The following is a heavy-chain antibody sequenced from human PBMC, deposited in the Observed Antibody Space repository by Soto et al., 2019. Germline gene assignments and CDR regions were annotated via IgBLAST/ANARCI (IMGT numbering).Heavy chain of an antibody. V-gene: IGHV1-3*05. J-gene: IGHJ4*02. CDR2: INAGNGNT. CDR1: GYTFTSYA. D-gene: IGHD2-15*01. Sequence: QVQLVQSGAEEKKPGASVKVSCKASGYTFTSYAMHWVRQAPGQRLEWMGWINAGNGNTKCSQKFQDRVTITRDTSASTAYIELSSLRSEDTAVYYCARGESVVGEYWGQGTLVTVSS. CDR3: ARGESVVGEY.